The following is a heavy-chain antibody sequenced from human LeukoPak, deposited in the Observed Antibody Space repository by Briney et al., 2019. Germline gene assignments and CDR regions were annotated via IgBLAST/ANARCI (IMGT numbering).Heavy chain of an antibody. Sequence: PGGSLRLSCAASGFTFSSYWMSWVRQAPGKGLEWVANIKQDGSQKYYVDSVKGRFSISRDNAKNTLILQMNSLRAEDTAVYYCAKGDAAMDYWGQGTLVTVSS. D-gene: IGHD5-18*01. J-gene: IGHJ4*02. CDR3: AKGDAAMDY. V-gene: IGHV3-7*03. CDR1: GFTFSSYW. CDR2: IKQDGSQK.